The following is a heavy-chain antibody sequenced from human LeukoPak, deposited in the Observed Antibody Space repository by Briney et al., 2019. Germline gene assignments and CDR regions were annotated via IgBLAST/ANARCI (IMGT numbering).Heavy chain of an antibody. CDR2: ISYGGSNK. D-gene: IGHD6-13*01. CDR1: GFTFSNYA. J-gene: IGHJ4*02. Sequence: TGRSLRLSCAASGFTFSNYAMHWVRQAPGKGLEWVAVISYGGSNKYYADSVRGRFTVSRDNSKNTLSLQMNSLRVEDTALYSCARDMGVAAAAKYIFDYWGQGTLVTVAS. CDR3: ARDMGVAAAAKYIFDY. V-gene: IGHV3-30-3*01.